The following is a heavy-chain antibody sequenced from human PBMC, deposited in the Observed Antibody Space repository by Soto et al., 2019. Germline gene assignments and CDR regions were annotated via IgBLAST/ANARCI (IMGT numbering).Heavy chain of an antibody. Sequence: SETLSLTCTVSGGSISSGGYYWSWIRQHPGKGLEWIGYIYYSGSTNYNPSLKSRVTMSVDTSKNQFSLKLSSVTAADTAVYYCARDLEQWLVPSYGMDVWGQGTTVTVSS. CDR1: GGSISSGGYY. CDR2: IYYSGST. V-gene: IGHV4-61*08. CDR3: ARDLEQWLVPSYGMDV. J-gene: IGHJ6*02. D-gene: IGHD6-19*01.